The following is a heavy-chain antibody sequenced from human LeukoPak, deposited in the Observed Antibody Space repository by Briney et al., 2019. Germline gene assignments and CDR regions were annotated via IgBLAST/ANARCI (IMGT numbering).Heavy chain of an antibody. J-gene: IGHJ4*02. Sequence: SVKVSCTAPGGTLSSYAISWVRHAPGQGLEWMGRIIPIFGIANYAQKFQGRVTTSPDKSTSTPSMEKCTLRAEDTAVYYCASEGRGYSGYADYWGQGTLVTVSS. V-gene: IGHV1-69*17. CDR3: ASEGRGYSGYADY. CDR1: GGTLSSYA. CDR2: IIPIFGIA. D-gene: IGHD5-12*01.